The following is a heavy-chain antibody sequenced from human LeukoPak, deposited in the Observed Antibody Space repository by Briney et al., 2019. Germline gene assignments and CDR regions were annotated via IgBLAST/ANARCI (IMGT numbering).Heavy chain of an antibody. V-gene: IGHV4-4*07. CDR2: IYTSGST. CDR1: GGSISSYY. J-gene: IGHJ4*02. Sequence: PSETLSLTCTVSGGSISSYYWSWIRQPAGKGLEWIGRIYTSGSTNYNPSLKSRVTVSVDTSKNQFSLKLSSVTAADTAVYYCAREYAMITFGGVIVPLKYFDYWGQGTPVTVSS. D-gene: IGHD3-16*02. CDR3: AREYAMITFGGVIVPLKYFDY.